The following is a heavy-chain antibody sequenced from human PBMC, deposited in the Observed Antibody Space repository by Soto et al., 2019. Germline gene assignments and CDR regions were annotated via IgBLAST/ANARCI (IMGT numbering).Heavy chain of an antibody. CDR2: IYYTGST. D-gene: IGHD3-10*01. CDR3: ARHAFGSGFYYGMGV. CDR1: GDSITSYY. V-gene: IGHV4-59*08. J-gene: IGHJ6*02. Sequence: SETLSLTCTVSGDSITSYYWSWIRQPPGKGLEWLWYIYYTGSTTYNPSLKSRVTISLDTSKNQFSLKLNSVTAADTAVYYCARHAFGSGFYYGMGVWGQGTTVTVSS.